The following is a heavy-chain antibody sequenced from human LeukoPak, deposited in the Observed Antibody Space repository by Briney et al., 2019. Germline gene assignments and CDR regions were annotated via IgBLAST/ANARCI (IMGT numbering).Heavy chain of an antibody. D-gene: IGHD2-15*01. Sequence: GGSMRLSCAASGLAFSAYKMHWVRQAPRKGLVWVSRISTDGYTTDYADFVQGRFTATRDNTKNTWSLEMNSLRAEDTAVYYCVVGGSPGYWGQGTLVTVSS. CDR3: VVGGSPGY. V-gene: IGHV3-74*01. CDR1: GLAFSAYK. J-gene: IGHJ4*02. CDR2: ISTDGYTT.